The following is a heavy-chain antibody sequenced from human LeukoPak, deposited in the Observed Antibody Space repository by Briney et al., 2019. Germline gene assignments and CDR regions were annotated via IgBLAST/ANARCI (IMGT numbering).Heavy chain of an antibody. CDR1: GFTFSSYS. CDR3: ERFAGEDY. V-gene: IGHV3-48*02. J-gene: IGHJ4*02. CDR2: ISSSGSII. D-gene: IGHD3-10*01. Sequence: GGSLRLSCAASGFTFSSYSFNWVRQAPGKGLEWVSYISSSGSIIYYADSVEGRFTISRDNAKNSLYLQMNSLRDEDTAVYYCERFAGEDYWGQGTLVTVSS.